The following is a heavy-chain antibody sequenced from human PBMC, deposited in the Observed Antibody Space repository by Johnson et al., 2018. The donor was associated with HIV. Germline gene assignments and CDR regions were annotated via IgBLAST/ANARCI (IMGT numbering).Heavy chain of an antibody. Sequence: QMLLVESGGGLVQPGGSLRLSCAASEFTVSSNYMSWIRQAPGKGLEWVSYISSSGSTIYYADSVKGRFTISRDNAKNSLYLQMNSLRAEDTAVYYCARDRLWFGESDAFDIWGQGTMVTVSS. J-gene: IGHJ3*02. V-gene: IGHV3-11*04. CDR2: ISSSGSTI. D-gene: IGHD3-10*01. CDR1: EFTVSSNY. CDR3: ARDRLWFGESDAFDI.